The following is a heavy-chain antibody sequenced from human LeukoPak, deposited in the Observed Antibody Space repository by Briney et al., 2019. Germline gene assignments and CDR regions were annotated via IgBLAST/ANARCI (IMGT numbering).Heavy chain of an antibody. CDR3: ARESDSSSAPPNFDC. Sequence: GGSLRLSCAASGFTFSSYAMSWVRQAPGKGLEWVSAISGSGGSTYYADSVKGRFTISRDNSKNPLYLQMNSLRAEDTAVYYCARESDSSSAPPNFDCWGQGTLVTVSS. V-gene: IGHV3-23*01. J-gene: IGHJ4*02. CDR1: GFTFSSYA. CDR2: ISGSGGST. D-gene: IGHD6-6*01.